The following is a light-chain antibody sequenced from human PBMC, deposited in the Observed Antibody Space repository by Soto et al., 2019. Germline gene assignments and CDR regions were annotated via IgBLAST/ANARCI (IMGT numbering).Light chain of an antibody. V-gene: IGKV4-1*01. CDR2: WAA. CDR1: QSVLYSSNNKNY. Sequence: DIVMTQSPDSLAVSLGERATINCKSSQSVLYSSNNKNYLAWYQQKPGHPPKLLIYWAATRESGVPDRFSGSGSGTDFTLTISSLQAEDVAICYCQQYYSTPLTFGVGTKVEIK. CDR3: QQYYSTPLT. J-gene: IGKJ4*01.